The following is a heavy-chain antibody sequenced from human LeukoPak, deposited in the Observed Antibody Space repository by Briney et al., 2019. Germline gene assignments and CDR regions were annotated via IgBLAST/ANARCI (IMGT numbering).Heavy chain of an antibody. CDR1: GYTFTSYY. D-gene: IGHD6-19*01. J-gene: IGHJ3*02. Sequence: ASVKVSCKASGYTFTSYYMHWVRQAPGQGLEWMGIINPSGGGTSYAQKFQGRVTMTRDMSTSTVYMELSSLRSEDTAVYYCARDLRTITVAGIGVFDIWGQGTMVTVSS. CDR2: INPSGGGT. V-gene: IGHV1-46*01. CDR3: ARDLRTITVAGIGVFDI.